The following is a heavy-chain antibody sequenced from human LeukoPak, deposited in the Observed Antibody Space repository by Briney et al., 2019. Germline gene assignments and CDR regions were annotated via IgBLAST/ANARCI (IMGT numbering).Heavy chain of an antibody. Sequence: PGGSLSHSCAASGFTFSSYSMNWVRQAPGKGLEWVSSISSSSSYIYYADSVKGRFTISRDNAKNSLYLQMNSLRAEDTAVYYCAIYCTNGVCYTGWGQGTLVTVSS. CDR1: GFTFSSYS. V-gene: IGHV3-21*01. CDR3: AIYCTNGVCYTG. CDR2: ISSSSSYI. D-gene: IGHD2-8*01. J-gene: IGHJ4*02.